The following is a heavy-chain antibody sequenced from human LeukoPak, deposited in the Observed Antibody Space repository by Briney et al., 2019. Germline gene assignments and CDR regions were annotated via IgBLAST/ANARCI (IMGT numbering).Heavy chain of an antibody. V-gene: IGHV3-53*01. J-gene: IGHJ4*02. D-gene: IGHD3-10*01. CDR3: ARSSGSYYFDY. CDR2: IYSGGGT. Sequence: GGSLRLSCAASGFTFTSFSMNWVRQAPGKGLEWVSVIYSGGGTYYTDSVKGRFTISRDNSKNTLYLQMNSLRAEDTAVYYCARSSGSYYFDYWGQGTLVTVSS. CDR1: GFTFTSFS.